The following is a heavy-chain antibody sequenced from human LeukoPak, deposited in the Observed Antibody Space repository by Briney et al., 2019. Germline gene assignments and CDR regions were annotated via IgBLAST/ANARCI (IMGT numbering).Heavy chain of an antibody. CDR3: AISCDSSGYRSGSFDY. CDR1: GFTFSSYA. D-gene: IGHD3-22*01. Sequence: GGSLRLSCAAAGFTFSSYAMSWVRQAPGKGLEWVSGISGGGDNTNYGDSVTGRFTISRDTSKNTLYLQMNSLRAEDTAAYYCAISCDSSGYRSGSFDYWGQGTLVTVSS. V-gene: IGHV3-23*01. J-gene: IGHJ4*02. CDR2: ISGGGDNT.